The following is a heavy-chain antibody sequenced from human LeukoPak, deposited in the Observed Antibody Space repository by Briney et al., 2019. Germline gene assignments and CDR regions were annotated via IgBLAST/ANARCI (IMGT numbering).Heavy chain of an antibody. CDR2: IKSKSDGGTT. Sequence: GGSLRLSFAASGFSVSNSGMSWVRQAPGKGLETVGRIKSKSDGGTTYYAAPVKGRFTISRDDSKNTLYLQMNSLKIEDTAVYDCTSDLGALWGQGTLVTVSS. CDR3: TSDLGAL. J-gene: IGHJ4*02. CDR1: GFSVSNSG. D-gene: IGHD1-26*01. V-gene: IGHV3-15*01.